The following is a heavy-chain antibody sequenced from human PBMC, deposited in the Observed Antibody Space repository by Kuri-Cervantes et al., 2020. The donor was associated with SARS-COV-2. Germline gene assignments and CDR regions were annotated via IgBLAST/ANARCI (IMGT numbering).Heavy chain of an antibody. D-gene: IGHD1-26*01. CDR1: GFTFSSYA. CDR3: ARAGGGSYYGWFDP. CDR2: ISGSGGST. V-gene: IGHV3-23*01. J-gene: IGHJ5*02. Sequence: LSLTCAASGFTFSSYAMSWVRQAPGKGLEWVSAISGSGGSTYYADSVKGRFTISRDNSKSTLYLQTNSLRAEDTAVYYCARAGGGSYYGWFDPWGQGTLVTVSS.